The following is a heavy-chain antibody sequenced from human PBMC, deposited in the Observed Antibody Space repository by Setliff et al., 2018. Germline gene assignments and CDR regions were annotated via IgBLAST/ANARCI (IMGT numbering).Heavy chain of an antibody. J-gene: IGHJ3*01. Sequence: TLSLTCSVAGGSVSRTVYYWGWVRQSPGKGPEWVASIRDRGNTAYNPSLRSRLTISIGTSENQFSMKLISVTAADTAVYYCVRDLSGGQALWGQGTMVTVSS. D-gene: IGHD1-26*01. CDR3: VRDLSGGQAL. CDR1: GGSVSRTVYY. CDR2: IRDRGNT. V-gene: IGHV4-39*07.